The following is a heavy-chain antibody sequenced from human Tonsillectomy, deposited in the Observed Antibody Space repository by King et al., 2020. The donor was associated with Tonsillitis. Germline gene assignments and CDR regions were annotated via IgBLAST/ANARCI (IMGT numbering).Heavy chain of an antibody. CDR3: TRDGWFDYYDGD. V-gene: IGHV3-49*03. J-gene: IGHJ4*02. CDR1: GFTFGDYA. Sequence: VQLVESGGGLVQPGRSLRLSCTASGFTFGDYAMSWFRQAPGKGLEWVGFIRSKAYGGTTEYAASGKGRFTISSDESKNIAYLQMNSLKTEDTAVYYCTRDGWFDYYDGDWGQGTLVTVSS. CDR2: IRSKAYGGTT. D-gene: IGHD3-22*01.